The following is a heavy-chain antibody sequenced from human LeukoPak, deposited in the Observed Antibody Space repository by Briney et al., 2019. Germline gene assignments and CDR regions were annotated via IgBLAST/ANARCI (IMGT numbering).Heavy chain of an antibody. CDR2: INSAGSST. D-gene: IGHD3-9*01. Sequence: TGGSLRLSCAASGFTFSSYWMHWVRQTPGKGLVCVSRINSAGSSTDYADSVKGRFTISRDNAKNTLYLQMNSLRAEDMAVYYCVRRSNDWIGMDVWGQGTTVTVSS. J-gene: IGHJ6*01. CDR1: GFTFSSYW. CDR3: VRRSNDWIGMDV. V-gene: IGHV3-74*01.